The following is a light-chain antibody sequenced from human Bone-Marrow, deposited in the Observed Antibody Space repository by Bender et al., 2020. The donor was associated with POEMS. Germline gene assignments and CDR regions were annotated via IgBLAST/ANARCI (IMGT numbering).Light chain of an antibody. CDR2: DVS. Sequence: QSALTQPASVSASPGQSISISCTGTSTDVGGYNYVSWYQQHPGKAPKVMIYDVSERPSGVPDRFSGSKSGNTASLTISGLQAEDDADYYCCSYTSSSTLVFGTGTKVTVL. CDR3: CSYTSSSTLV. J-gene: IGLJ1*01. CDR1: STDVGGYNY. V-gene: IGLV2-14*01.